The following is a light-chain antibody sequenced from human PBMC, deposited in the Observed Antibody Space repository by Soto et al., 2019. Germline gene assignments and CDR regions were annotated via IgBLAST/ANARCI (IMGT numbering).Light chain of an antibody. J-gene: IGKJ1*01. CDR3: QEYTGNSGT. Sequence: ILINKSASTLSAPALDRVTITCRASQSISSWLAWYQQKPGKAPKLLIYDASSLESGVPSRFSGSESGTEFTLTITSLQPDDSATYYCQEYTGNSGTFGQATTVYIK. CDR2: DAS. V-gene: IGKV1-5*01. CDR1: QSISSW.